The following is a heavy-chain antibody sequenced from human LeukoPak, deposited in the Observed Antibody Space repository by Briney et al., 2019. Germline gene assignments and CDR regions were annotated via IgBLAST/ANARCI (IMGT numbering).Heavy chain of an antibody. CDR1: GFTVSSNY. CDR3: ARVGEKDNYYYYYYMDV. V-gene: IGHV3-53*01. CDR2: IYSGGST. J-gene: IGHJ6*03. Sequence: GGSLRLSCAASGFTVSSNYMSWVRQAPGKGLEWVSVIYSGGSTYYADSVKGRFTISRDNSKNTLYLQMNSLRAEDTAVYYCARVGEKDNYYYYYYMDVWGKGTTVTVSS. D-gene: IGHD3-10*01.